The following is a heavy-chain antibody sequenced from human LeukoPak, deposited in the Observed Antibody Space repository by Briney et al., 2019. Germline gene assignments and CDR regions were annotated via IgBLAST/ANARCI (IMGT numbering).Heavy chain of an antibody. CDR2: IHYSGRT. Sequence: PSETLSLTCAVSGYSISSSYWWGWIRQPPGKGLEWIGYIHYSGRTYYNPSLKSRVTMSVDTSKNQFSLKLSSVTAVGTAVYYCARKPDGHFPFDYWGQGTLVTVSS. D-gene: IGHD1-14*01. J-gene: IGHJ4*02. V-gene: IGHV4-28*01. CDR3: ARKPDGHFPFDY. CDR1: GYSISSSYW.